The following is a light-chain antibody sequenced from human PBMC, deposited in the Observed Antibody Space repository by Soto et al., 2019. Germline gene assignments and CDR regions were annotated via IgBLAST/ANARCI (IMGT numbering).Light chain of an antibody. J-gene: IGLJ1*01. Sequence: QSVLTQPPSVSGAPGQRVTISCTGSSSNIGAGYDVHWYQQLPGTAPKLLIYGNSNRPSGVPDRFSGAKSGTSASLAITGLQAEHEADYYCQSYDSSLSGSRVFGTGTKVTV. CDR2: GNS. CDR1: SSNIGAGYD. V-gene: IGLV1-40*01. CDR3: QSYDSSLSGSRV.